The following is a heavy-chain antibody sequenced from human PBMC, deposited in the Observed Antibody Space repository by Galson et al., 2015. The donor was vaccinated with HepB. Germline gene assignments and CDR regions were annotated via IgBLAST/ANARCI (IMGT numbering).Heavy chain of an antibody. Sequence: SLRLSCAASGFTFDDYAMHWVRQAPGKGLEWVSGISWNSGSIGYADSVKGRFTISRDNAKNSLYLQMNSLRAEDTALYYCAKGPTQWELRTTSLTDTYYFDYWGQGTLVTVSS. CDR3: AKGPTQWELRTTSLTDTYYFDY. D-gene: IGHD1-26*01. V-gene: IGHV3-9*01. CDR1: GFTFDDYA. J-gene: IGHJ4*02. CDR2: ISWNSGSI.